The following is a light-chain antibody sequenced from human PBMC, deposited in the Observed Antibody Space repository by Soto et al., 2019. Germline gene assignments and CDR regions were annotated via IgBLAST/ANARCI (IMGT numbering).Light chain of an antibody. CDR2: EVT. Sequence: QSALSQPPSASGSPGQSVTIYCTGTSSDVGGYNYVSWYQHHPGKAPKLMIYEVTKRPSGVPDRFSGSKSGNTASLTVSGLQAEDDSDYYCSSYAGSNNVVFGGGTKLTVL. CDR1: SSDVGGYNY. V-gene: IGLV2-8*01. CDR3: SSYAGSNNVV. J-gene: IGLJ2*01.